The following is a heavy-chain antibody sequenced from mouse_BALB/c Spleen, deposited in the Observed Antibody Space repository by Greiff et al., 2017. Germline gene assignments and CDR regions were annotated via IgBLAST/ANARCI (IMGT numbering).Heavy chain of an antibody. CDR1: GFTFSDYG. D-gene: IGHD2-14*01. CDR3: ARTYYRYDFDY. Sequence: VKLMESGGGLVQPGGSRKLSCAASGFTFSDYGMAWVRQAPGKGPEWVAFISNLAYSIYYADTVTGRFTISRENAKNTLYLEMSSLRSEDTAMYYCARTYYRYDFDYWGQGTTLTVSS. V-gene: IGHV5-15*02. J-gene: IGHJ2*01. CDR2: ISNLAYSI.